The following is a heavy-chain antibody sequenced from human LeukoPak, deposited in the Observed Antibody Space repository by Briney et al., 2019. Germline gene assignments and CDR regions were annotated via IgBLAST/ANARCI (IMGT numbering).Heavy chain of an antibody. CDR1: GYTFTGYY. J-gene: IGHJ5*02. Sequence: ASVKLSCKASGYTFTGYYMHWVRQAPGQGLEWMGWINPNSGGTNYAQKFQGRVTMTRDTSISTAYMELSRLRSDDTAVYYCARDIVMVTYWFDPWGQGPLVIVTA. D-gene: IGHD5-18*01. CDR3: ARDIVMVTYWFDP. V-gene: IGHV1-2*02. CDR2: INPNSGGT.